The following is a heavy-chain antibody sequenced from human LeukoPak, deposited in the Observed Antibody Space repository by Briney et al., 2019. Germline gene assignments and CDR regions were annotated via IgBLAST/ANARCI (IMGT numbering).Heavy chain of an antibody. Sequence: ASVKVSCKVSGYTLTELSMHWVRQAPGKGLEWMGGFDPEDGETIYAQKFQGRVTVTEDTSTDTAYMELSSLRSEDTAVYYCARDRGVFLGYWGQGTLVTVSS. D-gene: IGHD1-26*01. V-gene: IGHV1-24*01. J-gene: IGHJ4*02. CDR3: ARDRGVFLGY. CDR2: FDPEDGET. CDR1: GYTLTELS.